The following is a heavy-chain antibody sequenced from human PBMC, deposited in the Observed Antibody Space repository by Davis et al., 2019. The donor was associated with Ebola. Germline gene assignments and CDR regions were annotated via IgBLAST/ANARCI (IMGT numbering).Heavy chain of an antibody. Sequence: GGSLRLSCAASGFTFHNYAMSWVRQAPGKGLEWVSSISGNGGSTYSAGSVKGRFTISRDNSKRTLYLQMNSLRAEDTAVYYCARGGGGFGELLPRDYYYYYYYMDVWGKGTTVTVSS. CDR1: GFTFHNYA. J-gene: IGHJ6*03. D-gene: IGHD3-10*01. CDR3: ARGGGGFGELLPRDYYYYYYYMDV. V-gene: IGHV3-23*01. CDR2: ISGNGGST.